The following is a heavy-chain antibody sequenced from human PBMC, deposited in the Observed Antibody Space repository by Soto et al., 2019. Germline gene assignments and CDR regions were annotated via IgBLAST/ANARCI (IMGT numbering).Heavy chain of an antibody. CDR3: ARVRGLGLFDY. J-gene: IGHJ4*02. CDR2: ISYSGST. CDR1: GCSITSGRYH. V-gene: IGHV4-31*11. D-gene: IGHD3-16*01. Sequence: QVQLQESGPGLVKPSQTLSLTCAVSGCSITSGRYHWSGIRQHPEKGLEWIGYISYSGSTYYNPSLKSRVNIALDTSENQFSLRLSSVTAADTAVYFWARVRGLGLFDYWGQGTLVTVSS.